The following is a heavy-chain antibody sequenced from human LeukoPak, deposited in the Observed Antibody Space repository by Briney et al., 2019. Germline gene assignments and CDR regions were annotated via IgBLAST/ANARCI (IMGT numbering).Heavy chain of an antibody. D-gene: IGHD2-2*02. CDR3: AARYCSSTSCYIGYYHMDV. V-gene: IGHV4-39*01. J-gene: IGHJ6*03. CDR2: IYYSGST. Sequence: SETLSLTCTVSGGSISSSSYYWGWIRQPPGKGLEWIGCIYYSGSTYYNPSLKSRVTISVDTSKNQFSLKLSSVTAADTAVYYCAARYCSSTSCYIGYYHMDVWGKGTTVTVSS. CDR1: GGSISSSSYY.